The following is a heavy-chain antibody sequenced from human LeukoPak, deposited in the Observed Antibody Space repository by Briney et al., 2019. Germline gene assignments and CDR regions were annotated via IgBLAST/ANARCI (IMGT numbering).Heavy chain of an antibody. CDR1: GGSISSYY. CDR2: IYTSGTT. J-gene: IGHJ4*02. Sequence: KPSETLSLTCTVSGGSISSYYWSWIRQPAGKGLEWIGRIYTSGTTHYNPSLKSRVTMSVDTSKNQFSLKLSSVTAADTAVYYCARLSMVTTSFDYWGQGTLVTVSS. D-gene: IGHD4-17*01. V-gene: IGHV4-4*07. CDR3: ARLSMVTTSFDY.